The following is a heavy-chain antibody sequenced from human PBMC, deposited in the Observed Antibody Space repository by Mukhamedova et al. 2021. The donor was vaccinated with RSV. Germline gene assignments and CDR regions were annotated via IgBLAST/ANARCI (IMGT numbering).Heavy chain of an antibody. CDR2: IYPGDSDT. Sequence: EWMGIIYPGDSDTRYSPSFQGQVTISADKSISTAYLQWSSLKASDTAMYYCAMNYYDSSGYPYAFDIWCQGTMVTVSS. D-gene: IGHD3-22*01. J-gene: IGHJ3*02. V-gene: IGHV5-51*01. CDR3: AMNYYDSSGYPYAFDI.